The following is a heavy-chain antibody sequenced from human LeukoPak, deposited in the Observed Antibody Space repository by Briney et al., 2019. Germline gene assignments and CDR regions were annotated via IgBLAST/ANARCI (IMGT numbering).Heavy chain of an antibody. J-gene: IGHJ6*03. CDR3: ARDPTHFGEKLCFGENLYMEV. D-gene: IGHD3-10*01. Sequence: ASVKVSCKASGYTFTSYGISWVRQAPGQGLEWMGWISAYNGNTNYAQKFQGRVTMTRDTSISTAYMERSRLRSDDTAVYYCARDPTHFGEKLCFGENLYMEVWAKGPRSPSP. CDR2: ISAYNGNT. CDR1: GYTFTSYG. V-gene: IGHV1-18*01.